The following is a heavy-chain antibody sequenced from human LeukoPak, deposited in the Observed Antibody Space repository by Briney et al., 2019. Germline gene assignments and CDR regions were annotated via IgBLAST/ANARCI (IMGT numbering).Heavy chain of an antibody. V-gene: IGHV1-3*01. Sequence: ASVKVSCKASGYTFTSYAIHWVRQAPGQRLEWMGWINPGNGHKQYSQKFQGRVTITRDTSASTVYMELSSLGSEDRAVYYCARVTGTYWDYWGQGTLVTVSS. CDR3: ARVTGTYWDY. J-gene: IGHJ4*02. D-gene: IGHD3-9*01. CDR2: INPGNGHK. CDR1: GYTFTSYA.